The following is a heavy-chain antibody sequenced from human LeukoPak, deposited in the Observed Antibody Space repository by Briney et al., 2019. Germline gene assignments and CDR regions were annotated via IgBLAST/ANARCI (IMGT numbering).Heavy chain of an antibody. V-gene: IGHV4-39*01. CDR3: ARRIIPNLFSYDNWFDP. Sequence: SETLSLTCTVSGGSISGSSYYWGWIRQPPGKGLEWIGSIYYSGSTYYNPSLKSRVTISVDTSKNQFSLKLSSVTAADTAVYYCARRIIPNLFSYDNWFDPWGQGTLVTVSS. D-gene: IGHD1-14*01. CDR2: IYYSGST. J-gene: IGHJ5*02. CDR1: GGSISGSSYY.